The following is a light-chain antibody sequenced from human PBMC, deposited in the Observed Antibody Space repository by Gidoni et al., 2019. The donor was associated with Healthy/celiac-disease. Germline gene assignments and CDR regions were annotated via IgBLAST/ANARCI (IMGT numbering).Light chain of an antibody. J-gene: IGKJ5*01. CDR1: KSISSY. CDR3: QQSYSTLT. Sequence: DIQMTQSASSLSASVGDRVTITCRASKSISSYLNWYQQKPGKAPKLLIYAASSLQSGVPSRFSGSGSGTDFTLTISSLQPEDFATYYCQQSYSTLTFGQXTRLEIK. CDR2: AAS. V-gene: IGKV1-39*01.